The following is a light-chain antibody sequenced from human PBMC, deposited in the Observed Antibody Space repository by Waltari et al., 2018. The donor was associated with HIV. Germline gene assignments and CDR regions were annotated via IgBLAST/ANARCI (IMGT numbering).Light chain of an antibody. J-gene: IGLJ2*01. CDR1: SSDVGDYNY. CDR3: SSYTTSSVV. CDR2: DVS. V-gene: IGLV2-14*01. Sequence: QSALTQPASVSGSPGQSITISCTGTSSDVGDYNYVSLYQQRPGKAPKLMIYDVSNRPSGVSNRFSGSKSGNTASLTISGLQAEDEADYYCSSYTTSSVVFGGGTKLTVL.